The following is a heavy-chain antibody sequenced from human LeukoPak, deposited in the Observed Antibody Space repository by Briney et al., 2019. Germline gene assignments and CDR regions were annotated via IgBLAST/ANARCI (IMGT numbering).Heavy chain of an antibody. CDR2: IIPILGIA. CDR1: GGTFSSYT. CDR3: ARRATIMGPFDY. D-gene: IGHD5-24*01. J-gene: IGHJ4*02. Sequence: SVKVSCKASGGTFSSYTISWVRQAPGQGLEWMGRIIPILGIANYEQKFQGRVTITADKSTSTAYMELSSLRSEDTAVYYCARRATIMGPFDYWGQGTLVTVSS. V-gene: IGHV1-69*02.